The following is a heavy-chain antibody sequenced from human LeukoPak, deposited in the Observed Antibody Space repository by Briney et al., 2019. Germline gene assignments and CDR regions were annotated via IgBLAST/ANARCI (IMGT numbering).Heavy chain of an antibody. CDR3: AREQYSSSPFGY. Sequence: SETLSLTCAVSGYSISSGYYWGWIRQPPGKGLEWIGYIYYSGSTNYNPSLKSRVTISVDTSKNQFSLKLSSVTAADTAVYYCAREQYSSSPFGYWGQGTLVTVSS. V-gene: IGHV4-61*01. CDR2: IYYSGST. D-gene: IGHD6-6*01. J-gene: IGHJ4*02. CDR1: GYSISSGYY.